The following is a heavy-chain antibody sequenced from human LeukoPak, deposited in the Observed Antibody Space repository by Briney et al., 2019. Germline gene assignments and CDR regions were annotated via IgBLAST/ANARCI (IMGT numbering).Heavy chain of an antibody. V-gene: IGHV1-69*02. J-gene: IGHJ4*02. CDR1: GYTLTELS. CDR2: IIPILGIA. CDR3: ASYYYGSGFDY. Sequence: ASVKVSCKVSGYTLTELSMHWVRQAPGQGLEWMGRIIPILGIANYAQKFQGRVTITADKSTSTAYMELSSLRSEDTAVYYCASYYYGSGFDYWGQGTLVTVSS. D-gene: IGHD3-10*01.